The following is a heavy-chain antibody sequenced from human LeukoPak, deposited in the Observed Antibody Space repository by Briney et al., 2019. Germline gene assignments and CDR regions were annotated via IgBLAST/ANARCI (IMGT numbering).Heavy chain of an antibody. CDR2: IIPIFGTA. V-gene: IGHV1-69*01. CDR1: GGTFSSYA. J-gene: IGHJ4*02. Sequence: PWASVKVSCKASGGTFSSYAISWVRQAPGQGLEWMGGIIPIFGTANYAQKFQGRVTITADESTSTAYMELSSLRSEDTAVYYCARSTMIVVVTTGTFDYWGQGTLVTVSS. CDR3: ARSTMIVVVTTGTFDY. D-gene: IGHD3-22*01.